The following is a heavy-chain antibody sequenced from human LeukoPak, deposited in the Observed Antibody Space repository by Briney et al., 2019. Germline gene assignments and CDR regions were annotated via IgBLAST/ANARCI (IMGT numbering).Heavy chain of an antibody. CDR1: GYTFTGYY. Sequence: ASVKVSCKASGYTFTGYYMHWVRQAPGQGLEWMGWINPNSGGTNYAQKFQGRVTMTRDTSISTAYMELSRLRSDDTAVYYCAREIDPIVVVPAASGHYHYGMDVWGQGTTVTVSS. D-gene: IGHD2-2*01. V-gene: IGHV1-2*02. J-gene: IGHJ6*02. CDR2: INPNSGGT. CDR3: AREIDPIVVVPAASGHYHYGMDV.